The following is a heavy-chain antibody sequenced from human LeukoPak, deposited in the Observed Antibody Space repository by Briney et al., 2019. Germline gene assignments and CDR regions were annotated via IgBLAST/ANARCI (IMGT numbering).Heavy chain of an antibody. CDR2: INPYSGAT. J-gene: IGHJ4*02. Sequence: ASVKVSCKASGYTFTGYYMHWVRQAPGQGLEWMGWINPYSGATNYAQKFQGRVTMTRDTSISTAYMELSRLRSDDTAVYYCARGGYYYDLDYWGQGTLVTVSS. CDR3: ARGGYYYDLDY. V-gene: IGHV1-2*02. CDR1: GYTFTGYY. D-gene: IGHD3-22*01.